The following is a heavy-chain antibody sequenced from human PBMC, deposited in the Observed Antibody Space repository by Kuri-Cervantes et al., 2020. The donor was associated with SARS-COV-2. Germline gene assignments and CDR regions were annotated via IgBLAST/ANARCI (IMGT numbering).Heavy chain of an antibody. CDR2: VRRDGSNY. V-gene: IGHV3-30*02. D-gene: IGHD3-3*01. J-gene: IGHJ4*02. Sequence: GESLKISCAASGFTFSSYAMHWVRQAPGKGLEWVGFVRRDGSNYYYADSVKGRFTISRDNSKNSLYLEMNSLRPEDTAVYYCAKVETASLDYWGQGTLVTVSS. CDR3: AKVETASLDY. CDR1: GFTFSSYA.